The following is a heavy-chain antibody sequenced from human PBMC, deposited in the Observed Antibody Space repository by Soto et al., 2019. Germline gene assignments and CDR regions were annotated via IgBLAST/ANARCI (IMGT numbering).Heavy chain of an antibody. CDR2: INGDASST. Sequence: VQLVESGGALVQPGGSLRLSCAASGFTFSNYLMHSVRQAPGKGLVWVSRINGDASSTSYANSVKGRFTISRDNAKNTVYLQMNSLGDEDTAVYYCARHDASGTYSVDYWGQGTLVTVSS. J-gene: IGHJ4*02. CDR1: GFTFSNYL. CDR3: ARHDASGTYSVDY. D-gene: IGHD3-10*01. V-gene: IGHV3-74*01.